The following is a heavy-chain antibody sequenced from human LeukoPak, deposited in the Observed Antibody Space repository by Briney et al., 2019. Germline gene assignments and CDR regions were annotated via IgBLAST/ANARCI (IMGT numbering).Heavy chain of an antibody. Sequence: ASVKVSCKASGYTFTGYYMHWVRQAPGQGLEWMGWINPNSGGTNYAQKFQGRVTMTRDTSISTAYMELSRLRSDDTAVYYCARDFPDYDFWSGYYQYYFDYWGQGTLVTVSS. CDR1: GYTFTGYY. J-gene: IGHJ4*02. D-gene: IGHD3-3*01. CDR3: ARDFPDYDFWSGYYQYYFDY. V-gene: IGHV1-2*02. CDR2: INPNSGGT.